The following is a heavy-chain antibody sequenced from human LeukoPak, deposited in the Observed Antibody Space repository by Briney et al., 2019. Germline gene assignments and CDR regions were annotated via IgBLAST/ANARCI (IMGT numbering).Heavy chain of an antibody. J-gene: IGHJ4*02. D-gene: IGHD3-16*01. CDR3: ARGYDYIWGSSLRTDY. CDR2: INPNSGGT. CDR1: GYTFTGYY. Sequence: ASVKVSCKASGYTFTGYYMHWVRQAPGQGLEWMGWINPNSGGTNYAQKFQGRVTMTRDTSISTAYMELSRLRSDDTAVYYCARGYDYIWGSSLRTDYWGQGTLVTVSS. V-gene: IGHV1-2*02.